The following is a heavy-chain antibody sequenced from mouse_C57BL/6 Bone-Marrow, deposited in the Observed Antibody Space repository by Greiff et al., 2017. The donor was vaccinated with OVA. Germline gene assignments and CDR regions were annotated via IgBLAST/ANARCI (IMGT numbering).Heavy chain of an antibody. CDR3: ARRSSSGSSRPWFAY. D-gene: IGHD1-1*01. V-gene: IGHV1-75*01. CDR1: GYTFTDYY. Sequence: QLQQSGPELVKPGASVKISCKASGYTFTDYYINWVKQRPGQGLEWIGWIFPGSGSTYYNEKFKGKATLTVDKSSSTAYMLLSSLTSEDSAVYFCARRSSSGSSRPWFAYWGQGTLVTVSA. J-gene: IGHJ3*01. CDR2: IFPGSGST.